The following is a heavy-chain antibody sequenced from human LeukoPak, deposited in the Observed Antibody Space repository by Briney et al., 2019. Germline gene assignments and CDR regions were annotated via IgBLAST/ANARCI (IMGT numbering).Heavy chain of an antibody. V-gene: IGHV1-69*04. J-gene: IGHJ4*02. CDR3: ARDRGSDYYDRGESFDY. D-gene: IGHD3-22*01. CDR1: VCTFSSYV. CDR2: IIPIFGIA. Sequence: ASVKVSCKASVCTFSSYVISWVRQAPGQGLEWMGRIIPIFGIANYAQKFQGRVTITADKSTSTAYMELSSLRSEDTAVYYCARDRGSDYYDRGESFDYWGQGTLVTVSS.